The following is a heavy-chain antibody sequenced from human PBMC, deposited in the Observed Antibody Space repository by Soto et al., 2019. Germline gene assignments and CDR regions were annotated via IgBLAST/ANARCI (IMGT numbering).Heavy chain of an antibody. V-gene: IGHV1-8*01. CDR1: GYTFTSYD. CDR3: ARTYCSSARCYSDY. J-gene: IGHJ4*02. D-gene: IGHD2-2*01. CDR2: MNPNSGNT. Sequence: GASVKVSCKASGYTFTSYDINWVRLATGQGLEWMGWMNPNSGNTAYAQKFQGRVTMTRNTSISTAYMEPSSLRSEDTAVYYCARTYCSSARCYSDYWGQGTLVTVSS.